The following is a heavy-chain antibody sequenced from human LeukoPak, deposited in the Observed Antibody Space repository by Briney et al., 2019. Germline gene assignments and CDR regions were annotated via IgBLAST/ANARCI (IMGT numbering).Heavy chain of an antibody. D-gene: IGHD1-1*01. CDR1: GFTFSSYG. J-gene: IGHJ4*02. CDR2: ISGSGGST. V-gene: IGHV3-23*01. CDR3: AKVWKCNWNDVDY. Sequence: GGTLRLSCAASGFTFSSYGMSWVRQAPGKGLEWVSAISGSGGSTYYADSVKGRFTISGDNSKNTLYLQMNSLRAEDTAVYYCAKVWKCNWNDVDYWGQGTLATVSS.